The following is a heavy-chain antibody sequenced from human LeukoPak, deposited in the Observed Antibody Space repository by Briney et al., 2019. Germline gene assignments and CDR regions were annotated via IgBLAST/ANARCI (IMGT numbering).Heavy chain of an antibody. CDR2: IYPDDSDI. D-gene: IGHD1-26*01. CDR3: GRIDSGTYSG. CDR1: GSSFTNYW. Sequence: GESLQISCKGSGSSFTNYWIGWVRQLPGKGLEWMGIIYPDDSDIRYSPSFRGQVTISVDKSISTAYLQWSSLKASDSAVYYCGRIDSGTYSGWGQGTLVTVSS. J-gene: IGHJ4*02. V-gene: IGHV5-51*01.